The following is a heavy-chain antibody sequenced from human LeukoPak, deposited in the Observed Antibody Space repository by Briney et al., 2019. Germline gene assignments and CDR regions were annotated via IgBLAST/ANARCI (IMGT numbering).Heavy chain of an antibody. CDR1: GYTFTSYG. J-gene: IGHJ6*02. D-gene: IGHD6-13*01. V-gene: IGHV1-18*01. Sequence: ASVKVSCKASGYTFTSYGISWVRQAPGQGLEWMGWISAYNGNTNYAQKLQGRVTMTTDTSTSTAYMGLRSLRSDDTAVYYCASPRIAAAGIYGMDVWGQGTTVTVSS. CDR3: ASPRIAAAGIYGMDV. CDR2: ISAYNGNT.